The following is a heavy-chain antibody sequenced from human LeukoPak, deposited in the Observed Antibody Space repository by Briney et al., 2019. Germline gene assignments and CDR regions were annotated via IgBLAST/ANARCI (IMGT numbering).Heavy chain of an antibody. Sequence: SVKVSCKASGGTFTSYAISWVRQAPGQGLEWMGGIIPIFGTASYAQKFQGRVTITADESTSTACMELSSLRSEDTAVYYCARDSYYDFWSGYPYYYYYYYMDVWGKGTTVTVSS. V-gene: IGHV1-69*13. CDR2: IIPIFGTA. D-gene: IGHD3-3*01. CDR3: ARDSYYDFWSGYPYYYYYYYMDV. J-gene: IGHJ6*03. CDR1: GGTFTSYA.